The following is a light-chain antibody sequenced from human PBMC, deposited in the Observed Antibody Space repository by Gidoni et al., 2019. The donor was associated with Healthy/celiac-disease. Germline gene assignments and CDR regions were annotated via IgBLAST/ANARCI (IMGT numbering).Light chain of an antibody. Sequence: EIVMTQSPATLSVSPGERATLSCRASQSVSSNLAWYQQKPGQAPRLLIHGASTRATGIPARVSGSGSGTEFTLTISSLQSEDFAVYYCQQYNNWPPPMYTFGQGTKLEIK. V-gene: IGKV3-15*01. CDR3: QQYNNWPPPMYT. J-gene: IGKJ2*01. CDR1: QSVSSN. CDR2: GAS.